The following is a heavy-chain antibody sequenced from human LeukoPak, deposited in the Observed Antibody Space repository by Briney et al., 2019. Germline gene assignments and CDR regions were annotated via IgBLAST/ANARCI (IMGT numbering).Heavy chain of an antibody. CDR2: IYYSGST. CDR1: GGSISSSSNY. Sequence: SETLSLTCTVSGGSISSSSNYWGWIRQPPGKGLEWIGSIYYSGSTYYNPSLKSRVTISVDTSKNQFSLKLSSVTAADTAVYYCARDLVGSGSYGYWGQGTLVTVSS. D-gene: IGHD3-10*01. V-gene: IGHV4-39*07. J-gene: IGHJ4*02. CDR3: ARDLVGSGSYGY.